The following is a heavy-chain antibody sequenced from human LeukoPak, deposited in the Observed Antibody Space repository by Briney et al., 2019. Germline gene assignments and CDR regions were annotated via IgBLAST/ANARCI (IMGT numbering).Heavy chain of an antibody. D-gene: IGHD5-24*01. V-gene: IGHV4-39*01. Sequence: TSETPSLTCTVSGGSISSSSYYWGWIRQPPGKGLEWIGSIYNSGSTYYNPSLKSRVTISVDTSKNQFSLKLSSVTAADTAVYYCARQDMATILYWGQGTLVTVSS. CDR1: GGSISSSSYY. CDR2: IYNSGST. CDR3: ARQDMATILY. J-gene: IGHJ4*02.